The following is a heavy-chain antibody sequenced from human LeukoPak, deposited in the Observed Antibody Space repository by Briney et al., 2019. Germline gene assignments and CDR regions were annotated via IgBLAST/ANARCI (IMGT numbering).Heavy chain of an antibody. D-gene: IGHD3-3*01. CDR1: GYTFTGYY. J-gene: IGHJ5*02. Sequence: GASVKVSCKASGYTFTGYYMHWVRQAPGQGLEWMGWINPNSGGTNYAQKFQGRVTMTRDTSISTACMELSRLRSDDTAVYYCARGLEIFGVVTSTWGQGTLVTVSS. CDR3: ARGLEIFGVVTST. CDR2: INPNSGGT. V-gene: IGHV1-2*02.